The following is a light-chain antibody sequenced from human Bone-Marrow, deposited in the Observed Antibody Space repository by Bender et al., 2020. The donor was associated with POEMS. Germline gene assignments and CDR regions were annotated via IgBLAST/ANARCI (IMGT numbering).Light chain of an antibody. J-gene: IGLJ2*01. CDR3: CSYAGSNNVV. V-gene: IGLV2-14*02. CDR2: GDT. Sequence: QSALTQPASVSGSPGQSITISCSGNSDIGSYNLVSWYQQVPGSAPKLIIYGDTKRASGASDRFSGSKSGNTASLTVSGLQAEDEADYYCCSYAGSNNVVCGGGTKLTVL. CDR1: SDIGSYNL.